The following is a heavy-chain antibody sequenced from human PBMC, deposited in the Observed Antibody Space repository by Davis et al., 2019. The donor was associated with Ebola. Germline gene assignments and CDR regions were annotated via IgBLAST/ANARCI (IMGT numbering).Heavy chain of an antibody. D-gene: IGHD3-3*01. CDR1: GYTFTSYA. J-gene: IGHJ4*02. CDR2: INAGNGNT. CDR3: ARDPPPRGDDFWSGYFDY. V-gene: IGHV1-3*01. Sequence: ASVKDSCKASGYTFTSYAMHWVRQAPGQRLEWMGWINAGNGNTKYSQKFQGRVTITRDTSASTAYMELSSLRSEDTAVYYCARDPPPRGDDFWSGYFDYWGQGTLVTVSS.